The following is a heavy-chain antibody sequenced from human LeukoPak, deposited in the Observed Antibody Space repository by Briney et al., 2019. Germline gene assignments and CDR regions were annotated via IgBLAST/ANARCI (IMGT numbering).Heavy chain of an antibody. D-gene: IGHD6-19*01. Sequence: PGRSLRLSCAASGFTFDDYAMHWVRQAPGKGLEWVSGISWNSGSIGYADSVKGRFTISRDNAKNSLYLQMNSLRAEDTALYYCAKDVGSGWYYGYWGQGTLVTVSS. CDR3: AKDVGSGWYYGY. CDR2: ISWNSGSI. CDR1: GFTFDDYA. V-gene: IGHV3-9*01. J-gene: IGHJ4*02.